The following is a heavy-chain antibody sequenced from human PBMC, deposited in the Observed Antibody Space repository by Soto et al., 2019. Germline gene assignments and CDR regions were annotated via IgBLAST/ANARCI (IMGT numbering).Heavy chain of an antibody. D-gene: IGHD1-1*01. CDR3: ATWHEREHAYDV. V-gene: IGHV3-53*01. J-gene: IGHJ3*01. CDR2: LYDVDGS. CDR1: GLTISGKKY. Sequence: DVQLVESGGDLIQPGESLRLSCAAFGLTISGKKYVAWVRQAPGKGLEWVSGLYDVDGSFYADSVRGRFTTSSDSSKTTVYLQMNDLRPDDTAVYYCATWHEREHAYDVWGQGTTVTVSS.